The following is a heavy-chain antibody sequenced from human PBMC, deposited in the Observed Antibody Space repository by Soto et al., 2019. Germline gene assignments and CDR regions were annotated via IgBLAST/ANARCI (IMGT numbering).Heavy chain of an antibody. Sequence: QVQLVQSGAEVKKPGASVKVSCKASGYTFRTYPMHWVRQAPGRGLEWMGWINADNGDTGYSQTFQDRVTISRDISASTAYMELSSLKSEDTAVYYCARKDYDGSGIYSFDHWGQGTLVTVSS. D-gene: IGHD3-10*01. CDR3: ARKDYDGSGIYSFDH. V-gene: IGHV1-3*01. J-gene: IGHJ4*02. CDR1: GYTFRTYP. CDR2: INADNGDT.